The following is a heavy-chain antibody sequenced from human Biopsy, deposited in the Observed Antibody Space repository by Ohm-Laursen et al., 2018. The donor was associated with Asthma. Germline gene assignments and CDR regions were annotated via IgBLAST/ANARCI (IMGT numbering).Heavy chain of an antibody. CDR2: IYWDDYN. CDR3: ALSQDSGFDDHSPSWFDP. V-gene: IGHV2-5*02. Sequence: TQTLTLTYSFSGFSLRTPGVGVGWIRQSPGKALEWLALIYWDDYNLFRPSLRRRLTITKDPSKNQVVLTMTKMDPVDSGTYYCALSQDSGFDDHSPSWFDPWGQGTLVTVSS. CDR1: GFSLRTPGVG. D-gene: IGHD3-9*01. J-gene: IGHJ5*02.